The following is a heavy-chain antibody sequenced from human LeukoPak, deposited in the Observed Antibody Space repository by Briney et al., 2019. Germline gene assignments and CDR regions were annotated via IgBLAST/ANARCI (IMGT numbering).Heavy chain of an antibody. CDR2: IYYSGST. CDR1: GVSISSGGYY. J-gene: IGHJ5*02. CDR3: ASSSNYVWGSSS. D-gene: IGHD3-16*01. Sequence: PSETLSLTCTVSGVSISSGGYYWSWIRQHPGKGLEWIGYIYYSGSTYYNPSLKSRVTISVDTSKDQFSLKLSSVTAADTAVYYCASSSNYVWGSSSWGQGTLVTVSS. V-gene: IGHV4-31*03.